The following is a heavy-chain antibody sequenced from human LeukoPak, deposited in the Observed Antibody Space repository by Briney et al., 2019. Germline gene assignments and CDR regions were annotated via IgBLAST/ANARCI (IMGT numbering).Heavy chain of an antibody. CDR1: GYTFTSYG. Sequence: SVKVSCKASGYTFTSYGISWVRQAPGQGLEWMGRIIPILGIANYAQKFQGRVTITADKSTSTAYMELSSLRSEDTAVYYCARDVAAQYDILTGYSVPFDYWGQGTLVTVSS. V-gene: IGHV1-69*04. CDR3: ARDVAAQYDILTGYSVPFDY. D-gene: IGHD3-9*01. CDR2: IIPILGIA. J-gene: IGHJ4*02.